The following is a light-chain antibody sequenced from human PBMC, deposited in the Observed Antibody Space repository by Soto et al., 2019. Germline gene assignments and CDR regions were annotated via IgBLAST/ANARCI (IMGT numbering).Light chain of an antibody. CDR2: DAS. CDR3: QQRSNWPGT. V-gene: IGKV3-11*01. CDR1: QTVSSA. Sequence: EIVLTQSPATLSLSPGERATLSCRASQTVSSARLAWFQQKPGQAPRLLIYDASNRATGIPARFGGSGSGTDFTLTINSLEPEDFAVYYCQQRSNWPGTFGPGTKVDIK. J-gene: IGKJ3*01.